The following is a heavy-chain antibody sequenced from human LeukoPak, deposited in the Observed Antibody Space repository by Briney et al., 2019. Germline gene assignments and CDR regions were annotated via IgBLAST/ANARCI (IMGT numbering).Heavy chain of an antibody. D-gene: IGHD4-23*01. V-gene: IGHV1-18*01. J-gene: IGHJ4*02. CDR2: INTYKGDT. CDR3: AREFGHCYGDNCFYFFDK. CDR1: GYTLTNYN. Sequence: ASVTVSCTASGYTLTNYNISWVRQAPGQGLEWMGWINTYKGDTLYAQELQGRVTMTADTSTNTAYMELRSLRFDDTAVYYCAREFGHCYGDNCFYFFDKWGQGFRVTVSS.